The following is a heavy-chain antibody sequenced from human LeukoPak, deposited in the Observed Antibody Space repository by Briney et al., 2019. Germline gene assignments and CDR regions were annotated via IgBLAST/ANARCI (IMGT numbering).Heavy chain of an antibody. V-gene: IGHV1-69*04. J-gene: IGHJ6*02. CDR3: ARGRRDGYNSYYGMDV. CDR1: GGTFSSYA. D-gene: IGHD5-24*01. CDR2: IIPILGIA. Sequence: ASVKVSCKASGGTFSSYAISWVRQAPGQGLEWMGRIIPILGIANYAQKFQGRVTITADKSTSTAYMELSSLRSEDTAVYYCARGRRDGYNSYYGMDVWGQGTTVTVSS.